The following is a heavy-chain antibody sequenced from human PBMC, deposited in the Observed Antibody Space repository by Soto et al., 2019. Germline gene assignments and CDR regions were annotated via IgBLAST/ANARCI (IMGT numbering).Heavy chain of an antibody. Sequence: GGSLRLSCAASGFIFSSYAMHWVRQAPGKGLEWVAVISNDGSNKDYADSVKGRFTISRDNSENTLYLQMNSLRDEDTAVYYCARDSDNSRTRQMNNWFDPWGQGTLVTVSS. CDR2: ISNDGSNK. CDR3: ARDSDNSRTRQMNNWFDP. V-gene: IGHV3-30-3*01. D-gene: IGHD1-20*01. CDR1: GFIFSSYA. J-gene: IGHJ5*02.